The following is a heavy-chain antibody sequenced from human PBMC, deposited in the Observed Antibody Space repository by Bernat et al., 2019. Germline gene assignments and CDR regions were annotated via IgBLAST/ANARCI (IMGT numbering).Heavy chain of an antibody. CDR1: GFTVSSYA. CDR2: IGRSGTNP. CDR3: AKVLTGYYYYMDV. Sequence: EVQLLESGGDLIQPGGSLRLSCAASGFTVSSYAMSWVRQAPGKGVEWVSGIGRSGTNPYYADSVKGRFTISRDNSKNTVYLQMNSLRADDTAVYYCAKVLTGYYYYMDVWGKGTTVTVSS. V-gene: IGHV3-23*01. J-gene: IGHJ6*03.